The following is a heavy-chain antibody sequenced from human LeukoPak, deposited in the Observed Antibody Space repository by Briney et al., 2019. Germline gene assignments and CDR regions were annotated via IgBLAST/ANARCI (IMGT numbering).Heavy chain of an antibody. D-gene: IGHD3-9*01. J-gene: IGHJ5*02. Sequence: PSEPLSLTCTASGGSISSYYWSWIRQPPGKGLDWIGYVYYSGRTNYNPSLKSRVTISVDTSKNQFSLKLSSVTAADTFLYQGEDGIRDFDWVRGQDWFDPWGQGTLVTVSS. CDR2: VYYSGRT. V-gene: IGHV4-59*08. CDR1: GGSISSYY. CDR3: EDGIRDFDWVRGQDWFDP.